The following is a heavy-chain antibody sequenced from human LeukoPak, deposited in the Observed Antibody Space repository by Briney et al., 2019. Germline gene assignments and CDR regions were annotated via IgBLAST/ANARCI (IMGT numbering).Heavy chain of an antibody. CDR3: ARRSAAGTPLRFDP. CDR1: GFTFSDYS. J-gene: IGHJ5*02. Sequence: GGSLRLSCAASGFTFSDYSMSWVRQAPGKGLEWVSSISSSSSYIYYADSVKGRFTISRDNAKNSLYLQMNSLRAEDTAVYYCARRSAAGTPLRFDPWGQGTLVTVSS. D-gene: IGHD6-13*01. CDR2: ISSSSSYI. V-gene: IGHV3-21*04.